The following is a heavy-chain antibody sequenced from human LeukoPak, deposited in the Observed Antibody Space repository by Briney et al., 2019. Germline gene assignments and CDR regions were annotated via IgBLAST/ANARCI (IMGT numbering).Heavy chain of an antibody. Sequence: GGSLRLSCVVSGFTFNNYWMSWVRQAPGKGLEWVANINQDGSVKYYLDSVKGRFTISRDNAKNSLYLQMNSLRDEDTAVYYCARGRDPIADWGQGTLVTVSS. CDR2: INQDGSVK. CDR3: ARGRDPIAD. V-gene: IGHV3-7*02. CDR1: GFTFNNYW. D-gene: IGHD2-21*01. J-gene: IGHJ4*02.